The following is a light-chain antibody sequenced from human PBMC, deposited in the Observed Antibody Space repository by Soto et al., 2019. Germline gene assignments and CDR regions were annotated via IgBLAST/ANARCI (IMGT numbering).Light chain of an antibody. CDR1: SSDVGGYNY. V-gene: IGLV2-11*01. J-gene: IGLJ3*02. CDR3: GTWDSSLSAWV. CDR2: DVS. Sequence: QSALTQPRSVSGSPGQSVTISCTGTSSDVGGYNYVSWYQQHPGKAPKLMIYDVSKRPSGVPDRFSGSKSGNTASLTISGLQAEDEADYYCGTWDSSLSAWVFGGGTQLTVL.